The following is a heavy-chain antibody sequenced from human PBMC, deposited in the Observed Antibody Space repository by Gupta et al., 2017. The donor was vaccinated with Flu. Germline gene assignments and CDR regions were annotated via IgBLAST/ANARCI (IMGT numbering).Heavy chain of an antibody. J-gene: IGHJ5*02. CDR2: INHSGTP. CDR3: AATVRAMVRGIYSPRHRWFDP. V-gene: IGHV4-34*01. D-gene: IGHD3-10*01. Sequence: WVRQSSGKGLEWIGDINHSGTPTYNPSPKCHPSISVDTSKTQFSLRLNSATAADAAAYSCAATVRAMVRGIYSPRHRWFDPWGQGTLVIVSS.